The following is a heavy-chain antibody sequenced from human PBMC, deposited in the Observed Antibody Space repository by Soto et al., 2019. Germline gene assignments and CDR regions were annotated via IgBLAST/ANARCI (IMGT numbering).Heavy chain of an antibody. CDR2: IYHSGST. D-gene: IGHD3-22*01. CDR3: ARRYYYDSSGYFPPPLFNWFDP. Sequence: SETLSLTCAVSGDSISSSNWWGWVRQPSGKGLEWIGEIYHSGSTNYNPSLKSRVTISVDKSKNQFFLKLRSVTAADTAVYYCARRYYYDSSGYFPPPLFNWFDPWGQGTLVTDS. J-gene: IGHJ5*02. V-gene: IGHV4-4*02. CDR1: GDSISSSNW.